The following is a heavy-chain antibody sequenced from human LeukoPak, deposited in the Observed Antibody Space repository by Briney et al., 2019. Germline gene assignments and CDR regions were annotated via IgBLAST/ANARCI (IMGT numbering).Heavy chain of an antibody. J-gene: IGHJ4*02. CDR2: IYTSGST. CDR3: AIVGRSTSFDY. Sequence: SETLSLTCTVSGGSISSYYWSWIRQPAGRGLEWIGCIYTSGSTNYNPSLKSRVTMSVDTSKNQLSLKLSSVTAADTAVYYYAIVGRSTSFDYWGQGTLVTVSS. V-gene: IGHV4-4*07. D-gene: IGHD2-2*01. CDR1: GGSISSYY.